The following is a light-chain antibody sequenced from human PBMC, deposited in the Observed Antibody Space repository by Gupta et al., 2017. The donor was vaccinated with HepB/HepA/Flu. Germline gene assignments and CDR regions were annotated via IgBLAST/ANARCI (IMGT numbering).Light chain of an antibody. J-gene: IGKJ1*01. CDR1: QSVSSSN. CDR3: QQYGSSPQT. Sequence: EIVLTQSPGTLSLSPGERATLSCRASQSVSSSNLAWYQQKPGQAPRLLIYGASSRATGIPDRFSGSGSGTDFTLTISRLEPEDFAVYYCQQYGSSPQTFGQGTXVEIK. CDR2: GAS. V-gene: IGKV3-20*01.